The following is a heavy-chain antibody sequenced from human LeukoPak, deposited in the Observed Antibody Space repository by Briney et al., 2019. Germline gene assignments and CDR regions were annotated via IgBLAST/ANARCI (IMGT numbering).Heavy chain of an antibody. D-gene: IGHD3-22*01. CDR3: TRLSGDSSSGYYY. V-gene: IGHV3-73*01. CDR1: GFTFSSYG. CDR2: IRSKANSYAT. Sequence: GGSLRLSCAASGFTFSSYGMNWVRQASGKGLEWVGRIRSKANSYATAYAASVKGRFTMSRDDSQNTAYLQMNSLKTEDTAVYYCTRLSGDSSSGYYYWGQGTLVSVSS. J-gene: IGHJ4*02.